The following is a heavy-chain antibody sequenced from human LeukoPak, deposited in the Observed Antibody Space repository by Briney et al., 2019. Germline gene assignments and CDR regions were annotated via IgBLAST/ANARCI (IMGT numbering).Heavy chain of an antibody. CDR3: AKDLACSSTSCPGNWFDP. J-gene: IGHJ5*02. CDR2: ISYDGSNK. CDR1: GFTFSSYA. Sequence: GRSLRLSCAASGFTFSSYAMHWVRQAPGKGLEWVAVISYDGSNKYYADSVKGRFTISRDNSKNTLYLQMNSLRAEDTAVYYCAKDLACSSTSCPGNWFDPWGQGTLVTVSS. D-gene: IGHD2-2*01. V-gene: IGHV3-30-3*01.